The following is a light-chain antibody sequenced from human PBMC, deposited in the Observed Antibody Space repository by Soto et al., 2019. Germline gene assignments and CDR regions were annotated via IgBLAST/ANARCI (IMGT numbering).Light chain of an antibody. V-gene: IGKV4-1*01. CDR1: QTILYSSNNENY. Sequence: DIVMTQSPDSLAVSMGERSTINCKTRQTILYSSNNENYLVWYKQKPGQPPKVXIYWASTRESGVPSGFSGSGSGTDFTLTISSLKPEDFATYYCQQSYSTPRTFGQGTKVDIK. CDR2: WAS. J-gene: IGKJ1*01. CDR3: QQSYSTPRT.